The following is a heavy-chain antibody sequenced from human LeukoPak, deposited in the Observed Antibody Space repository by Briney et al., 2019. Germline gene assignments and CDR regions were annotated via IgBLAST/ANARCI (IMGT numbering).Heavy chain of an antibody. V-gene: IGHV4-59*01. CDR2: IYYSGST. D-gene: IGHD3-9*01. J-gene: IGHJ4*02. CDR3: ARSSVLRYFEWLPMPFDG. CDR1: GGSISGYY. Sequence: SETLSLTCTVSGGSISGYYWSWIRQPPGKGLEWIGDIYYSGSTNYNPSLKSRVTISVDTSKNQFSLKLSSVTAADTAVYYCARSSVLRYFEWLPMPFDGWGQGALVTVCS.